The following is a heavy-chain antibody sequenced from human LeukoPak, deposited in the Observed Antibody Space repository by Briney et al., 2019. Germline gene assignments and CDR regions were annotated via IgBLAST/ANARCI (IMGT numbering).Heavy chain of an antibody. J-gene: IGHJ6*03. Sequence: SETLSLTCTVSGGSISSHYWSWIRQSAGKGLEWIGRICISGDTDYNPSLKSRVTMSVDTSKNQFFLKLSSVTAADTAVYYCARDQRAYYHMDVWGQGTTVTVSS. CDR1: GGSISSHY. CDR3: ARDQRAYYHMDV. V-gene: IGHV4-4*07. CDR2: ICISGDT.